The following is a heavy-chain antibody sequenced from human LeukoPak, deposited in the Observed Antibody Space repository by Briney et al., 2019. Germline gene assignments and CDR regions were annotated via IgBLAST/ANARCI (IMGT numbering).Heavy chain of an antibody. V-gene: IGHV4-59*08. CDR3: ATLRGASTAVFDS. J-gene: IGHJ4*02. CDR2: IHYSGAT. CDR1: GGSISYDY. D-gene: IGHD2-21*02. Sequence: TLSLTCTVSGGSISYDYWCWIRQSPGKRLEWIGYIHYSGATNYSPSLKSRVTISVDTSKNQFSLKLSSVTAADTALYYCATLRGASTAVFDSWGQGALVTVSS.